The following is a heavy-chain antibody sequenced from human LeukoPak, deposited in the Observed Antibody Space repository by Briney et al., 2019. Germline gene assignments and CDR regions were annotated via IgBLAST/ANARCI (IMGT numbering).Heavy chain of an antibody. V-gene: IGHV4-4*02. Sequence: SETLSLTCAVSGGSISSSNWWSWVRQPPGKGLEWIGEIYHSGSTNYNPSLKSRVTISVDKSKNQFSLKLSSVTAADTAVYYCARVVATSRWYYYYMDVWGKGTTVTVSS. J-gene: IGHJ6*03. CDR1: GGSISSSNW. CDR3: ARVVATSRWYYYYMDV. CDR2: IYHSGST. D-gene: IGHD5-12*01.